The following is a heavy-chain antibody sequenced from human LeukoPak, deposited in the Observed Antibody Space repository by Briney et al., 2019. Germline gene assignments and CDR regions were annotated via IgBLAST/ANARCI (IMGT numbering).Heavy chain of an antibody. CDR1: GYTFTEYY. V-gene: IGHV1-2*02. CDR2: LNPDSGGT. J-gene: IGHJ4*02. CDR3: ARGPRRALDY. Sequence: ASVKVSCKASGYTFTEYYVHWVRQAPGQGLEWMGWLNPDSGGTNYAQKSEGRVTFTRDTSISTAYMEVNNVTSDDTAFYYCARGPRRALDYWGQGTLVTVS.